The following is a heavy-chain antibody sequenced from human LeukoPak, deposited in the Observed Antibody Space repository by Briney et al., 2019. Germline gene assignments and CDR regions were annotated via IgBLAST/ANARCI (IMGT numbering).Heavy chain of an antibody. CDR2: ISGSGGST. D-gene: IGHD6-13*01. Sequence: GGSLRLSCAASGFTFSSYGMSWVRQAPGKGLEWVSAISGSGGSTYYADSVKGRFTISRDYAKNTLYLQMNSLRVEDTAMYYCAKDRSPGWFDPWGQGTLVTVSS. CDR3: AKDRSPGWFDP. V-gene: IGHV3-23*01. CDR1: GFTFSSYG. J-gene: IGHJ5*02.